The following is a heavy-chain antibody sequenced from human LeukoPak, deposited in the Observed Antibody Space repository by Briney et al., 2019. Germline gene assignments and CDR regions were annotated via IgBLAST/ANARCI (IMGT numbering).Heavy chain of an antibody. CDR3: AKFGPVTETQKVGATRGVAFDI. CDR2: ISGSGGST. J-gene: IGHJ3*02. V-gene: IGHV3-23*01. D-gene: IGHD1-26*01. Sequence: GGSLRLSCAASGFTFSSYAMSWVRQAPGKGLEWVSAISGSGGSTYYADSVKGRFTISRDNSKNTLYLQMNSLRAEDTAVYYCAKFGPVTETQKVGATRGVAFDIWGQGTMVTVSS. CDR1: GFTFSSYA.